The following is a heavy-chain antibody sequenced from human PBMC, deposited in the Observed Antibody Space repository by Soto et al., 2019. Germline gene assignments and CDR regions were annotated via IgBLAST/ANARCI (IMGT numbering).Heavy chain of an antibody. CDR3: ARLPRDCNKTSCYYADH. Sequence: PGESLKISRRGSGYDFNTNCYGRVRQLPGRGPEWVGIMYPGDSDTRYNPSLQGHVTLSVDVTVSTAFLQWRSLETSDTGMYFCARLPRDCNKTSCYYADHWGQGTQVTVSS. D-gene: IGHD3-3*01. V-gene: IGHV5-51*01. CDR1: GYDFNTNC. CDR2: MYPGDSDT. J-gene: IGHJ4*02.